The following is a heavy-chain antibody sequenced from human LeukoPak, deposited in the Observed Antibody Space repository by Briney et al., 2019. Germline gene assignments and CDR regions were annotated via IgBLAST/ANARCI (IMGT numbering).Heavy chain of an antibody. J-gene: IGHJ4*02. CDR1: GGSINNYY. Sequence: SETLSLTCTVSGGSINNYYWSWIRQPAGKGLEWIGRIYTRGTSHYNPSLKSRVTISVDTSKNQFSLKLSSVTAADTAVYYCARVYYYDSSGYYSGYYPENQEYYFDYWGQGTLVTVSS. CDR3: ARVYYYDSSGYYSGYYPENQEYYFDY. D-gene: IGHD3-22*01. CDR2: IYTRGTS. V-gene: IGHV4-4*07.